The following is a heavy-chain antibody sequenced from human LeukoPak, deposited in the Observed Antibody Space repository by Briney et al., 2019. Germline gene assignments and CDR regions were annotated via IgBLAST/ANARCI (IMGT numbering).Heavy chain of an antibody. J-gene: IGHJ4*02. D-gene: IGHD6-6*01. CDR2: ISPTGSTT. V-gene: IGHV3-74*01. CDR3: ARGPNSNWSGLDF. CDR1: GFSFSGHW. Sequence: GGSLRLSCTASGFSFSGHWMHWARQLPGKGLVWVSRISPTGSTTSYADSVKGRFTVSRDSAKNTLYLQVNNLRAEDTAVYYCARGPNSNWSGLDFWGQGTLLTVSS.